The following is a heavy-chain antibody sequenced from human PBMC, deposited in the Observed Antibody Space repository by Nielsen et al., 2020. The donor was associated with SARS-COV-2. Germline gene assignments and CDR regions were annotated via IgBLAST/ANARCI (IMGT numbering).Heavy chain of an antibody. Sequence: GESLKISCAASGFTFNNFGFYWVRQAPGKGLEWVASISYEGSKKYYADFLTGRFTVSRDTSRNTVYLQMNSLSAEDTAVYHCAKRRAVFMLTFGGEGAMDVWGQGTTVSVSS. J-gene: IGHJ6*02. CDR3: AKRRAVFMLTFGGEGAMDV. V-gene: IGHV3-30*18. D-gene: IGHD3-16*01. CDR2: ISYEGSKK. CDR1: GFTFNNFG.